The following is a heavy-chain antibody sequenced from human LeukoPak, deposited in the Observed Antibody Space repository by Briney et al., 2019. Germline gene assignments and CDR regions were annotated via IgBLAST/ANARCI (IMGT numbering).Heavy chain of an antibody. J-gene: IGHJ4*02. CDR1: GYTFTTYG. D-gene: IGHD3-3*01. CDR2: ISPYNGNT. V-gene: IGHV1-18*01. CDR3: ARDRAVGGYYVNYFDH. Sequence: ASVKVSCKTSGYTFTTYGLSWVRQAPGQGLEWMGSISPYNGNTNYAQKLRGRVTMTTDTSTSTAYMELRSLRSDDTAVYYCARDRAVGGYYVNYFDHWGQGTLVTVSA.